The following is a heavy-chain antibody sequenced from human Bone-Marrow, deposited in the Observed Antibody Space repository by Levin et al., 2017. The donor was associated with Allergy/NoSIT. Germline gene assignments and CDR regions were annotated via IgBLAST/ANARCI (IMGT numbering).Heavy chain of an antibody. D-gene: IGHD3-10*01. CDR2: MSHDGSNE. CDR3: AKKSMGSIFQGVDY. J-gene: IGHJ4*02. V-gene: IGHV3-30*18. CDR1: GFAFSSYG. Sequence: GGSLRLSCAASGFAFSSYGMHWVRQAPGKGLEWVAVMSHDGSNEYYADSVKGRFTISRDKSKNTLYLQLNSLRAEDTAVYYCAKKSMGSIFQGVDYWGQGTLVTVSS.